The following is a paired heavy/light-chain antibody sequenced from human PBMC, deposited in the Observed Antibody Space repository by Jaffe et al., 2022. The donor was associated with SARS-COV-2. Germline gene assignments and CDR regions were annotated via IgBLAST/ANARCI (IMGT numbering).Light chain of an antibody. CDR1: SSNIGSNH. Sequence: QSVLTQPPSVSAAPGEKVTISCSGSSSNIGSNHVSWYQQLPGTAPKLLIYETNKRPSGIPDRFSGSKSGTSATLGITGLQTGDEADYYCGTWDSSLSAYVFGAGTKVTVL. CDR2: ETN. V-gene: IGLV1-51*02. J-gene: IGLJ1*01. CDR3: GTWDSSLSAYV.
Heavy chain of an antibody. J-gene: IGHJ5*02. CDR3: ARIHGSERWFDP. Sequence: QVQLQESGPGLVKPSETLSLTCTVSGYSITNGYYWGWIRQPPGKGLEWIASISQSGNTHYNPSLKSRVTISVDTSKNQFSLKLNSVTAADTAVYYCARIHGSERWFDPWGQGTQATVSS. CDR2: ISQSGNT. D-gene: IGHD3-10*01. CDR1: GYSITNGYY. V-gene: IGHV4-38-2*02.